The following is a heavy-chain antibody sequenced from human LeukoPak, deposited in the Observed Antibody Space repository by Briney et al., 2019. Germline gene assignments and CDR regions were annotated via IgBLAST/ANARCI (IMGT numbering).Heavy chain of an antibody. Sequence: ASVKVSCKASGYTFTSYYMHWVRQAPGQGLEWMGRINPNSGGTNYAQKFQGRVTMTRDTSISTAYMELSRLRSDDTAVYYCARGGDFWSGYYWANWFDPWGRGTLVTVSS. CDR2: INPNSGGT. V-gene: IGHV1-2*06. CDR3: ARGGDFWSGYYWANWFDP. J-gene: IGHJ5*02. D-gene: IGHD3-3*01. CDR1: GYTFTSYY.